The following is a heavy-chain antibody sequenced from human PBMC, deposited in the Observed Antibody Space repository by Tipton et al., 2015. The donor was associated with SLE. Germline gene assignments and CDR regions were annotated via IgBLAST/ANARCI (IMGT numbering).Heavy chain of an antibody. CDR2: IYYSGST. D-gene: IGHD6-13*01. V-gene: IGHV4-31*03. J-gene: IGHJ3*02. CDR1: GGSISSGGYY. CDR3: ARDPSYSSSWYYAFDI. Sequence: TLSLTCTVSGGSISSGGYYWSWIRQHPGKGLEWIGYIYYSGSTYYNPSLKSRVTISVDTSKNQFSLKLSSVTAADTAVYYCARDPSYSSSWYYAFDIWGQGTMVTVSS.